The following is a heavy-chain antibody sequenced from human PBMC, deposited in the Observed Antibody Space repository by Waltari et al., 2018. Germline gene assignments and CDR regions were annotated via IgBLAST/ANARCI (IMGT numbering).Heavy chain of an antibody. J-gene: IGHJ3*02. D-gene: IGHD2-21*02. Sequence: EVQLLESGGGLVQPGGSLRLSCAASGFTFSTNPMSWVRQAPGKGLGWVSAISDDSNHIHYADSVTGRFTISRDNSKNTLYLQMNGLRADDTAVYYCAHHIVVVTGAFDIWGQGTVVTVSS. CDR2: ISDDSNHI. V-gene: IGHV3-23*01. CDR1: GFTFSTNP. CDR3: AHHIVVVTGAFDI.